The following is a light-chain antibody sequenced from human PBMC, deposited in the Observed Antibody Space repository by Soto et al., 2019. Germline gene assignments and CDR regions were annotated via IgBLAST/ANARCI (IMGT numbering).Light chain of an antibody. J-gene: IGLJ2*01. CDR3: SSYTSSSTLVV. V-gene: IGLV2-14*01. Sequence: ALTQPASVSGSPGQSITLSCTGTSSDVGGYNYVSWYQQHPGKAPKLMIYDVSNRPSGVSNRFSGSKSGNTASLTISGLQAEDEADYYCSSYTSSSTLVVFGGGTKLTVL. CDR1: SSDVGGYNY. CDR2: DVS.